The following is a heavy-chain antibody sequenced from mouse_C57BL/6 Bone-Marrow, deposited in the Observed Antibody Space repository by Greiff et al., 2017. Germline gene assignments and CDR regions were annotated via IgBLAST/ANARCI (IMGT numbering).Heavy chain of an antibody. J-gene: IGHJ3*01. CDR3: ATIYYGNYKDAD. D-gene: IGHD2-1*01. CDR2: INPNNGGT. V-gene: IGHV1-26*01. CDR1: GYTFTDYY. Sequence: VQLQQSGPELVKPGASVKISCKASGYTFTDYYMNWVKQSHGKSLEWIGDINPNNGGTSYNQKFKGKATLTVDKSSSTAYMELRSLTSEDSAVYYCATIYYGNYKDADWGQGTLVTVSA.